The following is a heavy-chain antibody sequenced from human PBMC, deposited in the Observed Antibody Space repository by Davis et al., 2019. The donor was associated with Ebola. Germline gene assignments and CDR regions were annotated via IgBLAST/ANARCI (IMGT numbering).Heavy chain of an antibody. J-gene: IGHJ4*02. CDR2: IWYDGSNK. CDR3: ARGSRLGSYRDSYYFDY. D-gene: IGHD5-18*01. Sequence: PGGSLRLSCAASGFTFSSYGMHWVRQAPGKGLEWVAVIWYDGSNKYYADSVKGRFTISRDNSKNTLYLQMNSLRAEDTAVYYCARGSRLGSYRDSYYFDYWGQGTLVTVSS. V-gene: IGHV3-33*08. CDR1: GFTFSSYG.